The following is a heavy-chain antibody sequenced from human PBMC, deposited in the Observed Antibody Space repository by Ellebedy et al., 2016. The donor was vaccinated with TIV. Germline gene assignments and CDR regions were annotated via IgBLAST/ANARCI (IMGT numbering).Heavy chain of an antibody. V-gene: IGHV3-21*01. CDR1: GFTFSSYS. Sequence: PGGSLRLSCAASGFTFSSYSMNWVRQAPGKGLEWVSSISSSSSYIYYADSMKGRFTISRDNAKNSLYLQMNSLRADDTAVYYCATSIAARGGVYYYGMDVWGQGTSVTVSS. CDR3: ATSIAARGGVYYYGMDV. D-gene: IGHD6-6*01. J-gene: IGHJ6*02. CDR2: ISSSSSYI.